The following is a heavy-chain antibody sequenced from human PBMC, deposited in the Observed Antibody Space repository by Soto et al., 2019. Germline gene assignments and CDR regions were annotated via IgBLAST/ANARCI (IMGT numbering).Heavy chain of an antibody. V-gene: IGHV4-34*01. J-gene: IGHJ6*02. CDR2: INHSGST. CDR1: GGSFSGYY. Sequence: QVQLQQWGAGLLKPSETLSLTCAVYGGSFSGYYWSWIRQPPGKGLGWIWEINHSGSTNYNPSLKSRVTISVDTSETQFSLKLSSVTAADTAVYYCARAFVVVVAATGGMDVWGQGTTVTVSS. CDR3: ARAFVVVVAATGGMDV. D-gene: IGHD2-15*01.